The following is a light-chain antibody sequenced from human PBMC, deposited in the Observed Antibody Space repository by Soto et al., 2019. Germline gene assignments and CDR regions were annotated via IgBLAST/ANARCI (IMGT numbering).Light chain of an antibody. CDR2: GAS. CDR3: QQYYSIPFT. Sequence: EIVLTQSPGTLSLSPGERATLSCRASQSVSSNSLAWFQLKPGQAPRLLIYGASSRATGIPDRFSGSGSGTDFTLTISRLEPEDVAVYYCQQYYSIPFTFGQGTKLEI. V-gene: IGKV3-20*01. J-gene: IGKJ2*01. CDR1: QSVSSNS.